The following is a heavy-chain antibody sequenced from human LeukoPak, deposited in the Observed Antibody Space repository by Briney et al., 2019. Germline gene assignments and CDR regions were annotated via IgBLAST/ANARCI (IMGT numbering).Heavy chain of an antibody. CDR3: ANLAAAGTRSTFVDY. V-gene: IGHV3-23*01. CDR2: ISGSGGST. CDR1: GFTFSSYA. J-gene: IGHJ4*02. Sequence: GGSLRLSCAASGFTFSSYAMSWVRQAPGKGLEWVSAISGSGGSTYYADSVKGRFTISRDNSKNTLYLQMDSLRAEDTAVYYCANLAAAGTRSTFVDYWGQGTLVTVSS. D-gene: IGHD6-13*01.